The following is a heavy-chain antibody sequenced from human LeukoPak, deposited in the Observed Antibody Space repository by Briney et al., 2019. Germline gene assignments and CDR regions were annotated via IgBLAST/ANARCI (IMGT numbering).Heavy chain of an antibody. CDR1: GFTFSNNW. D-gene: IGHD1-26*01. J-gene: IGHJ4*02. CDR2: IKGDGSST. Sequence: PGGSLRLSCAASGFTFSNNWMHWVRKAPGKGLVWVSRIKGDGSSTDYADSVKGRFTISRDNAKNTLLLQMNSLRAEDTAVYYCVREGVGAPPFDYGGRGVLATVPP. CDR3: VREGVGAPPFDY. V-gene: IGHV3-74*01.